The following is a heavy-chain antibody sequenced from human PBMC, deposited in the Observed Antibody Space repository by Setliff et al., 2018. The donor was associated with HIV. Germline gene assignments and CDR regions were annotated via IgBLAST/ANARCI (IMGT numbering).Heavy chain of an antibody. CDR2: IYIYNSGST. Sequence: SETLSLTCSVSGGSFSGCYWSWIRQPPGKGLEWIGYIYIYNSGSTNYNPSLTSRVTISVDTSRNQFHLKLTSVTAADTAIYYCARGVNFDYWGQGTQVTVSS. CDR3: ARGVNFDY. V-gene: IGHV4-59*01. D-gene: IGHD3-3*01. CDR1: GGSFSGCY. J-gene: IGHJ4*02.